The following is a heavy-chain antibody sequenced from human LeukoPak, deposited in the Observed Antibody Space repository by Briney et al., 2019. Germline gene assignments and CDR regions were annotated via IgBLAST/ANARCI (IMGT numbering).Heavy chain of an antibody. CDR1: GFTFSSFW. J-gene: IGHJ5*02. V-gene: IGHV3-7*03. D-gene: IGHD2-8*02. CDR2: IKQDGSEK. CDR3: TRDVWGGMGTTTRDHWFDP. Sequence: PGGSLRLSCAASGFTFSSFWMSWVRQAPGKGLEWVANIKQDGSEKYYVGSVKGRFTISRDNAKNSLYLQMNSLSDEDTAFYHCTRDVWGGMGTTTRDHWFDPWGQGTLVTVSS.